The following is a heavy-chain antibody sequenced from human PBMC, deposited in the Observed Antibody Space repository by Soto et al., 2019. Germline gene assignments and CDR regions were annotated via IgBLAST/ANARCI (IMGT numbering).Heavy chain of an antibody. CDR3: ALRTGNWNPLAD. J-gene: IGHJ4*02. CDR1: GGTTSSYT. V-gene: IGHV1-69*02. Sequence: QVQLVQSGAEVERPGSSEKVSCKTSGGTTSSYTIGWVRQAPGQGLEWMGNIVPMINKIDFAQKFQGRVTITADKSTRTVYMELNSLRSEDTAVYFCALRTGNWNPLADWGQGTLVTVSS. D-gene: IGHD1-1*01. CDR2: IVPMINKI.